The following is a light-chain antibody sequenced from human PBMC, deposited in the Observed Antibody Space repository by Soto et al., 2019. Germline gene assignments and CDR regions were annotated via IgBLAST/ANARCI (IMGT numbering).Light chain of an antibody. CDR2: DAS. CDR3: QQYNSYPWT. V-gene: IGKV1-5*01. Sequence: DIQMTQSPSTLSASVGDRVTFSCRASQSINYWLAWYQQKPGKAPKLLVYDASSLESGVPSRFSGSGSGTEFPLTIGSLQPDDFAAYYCQQYNSYPWTFGQGTKVVIK. CDR1: QSINYW. J-gene: IGKJ1*01.